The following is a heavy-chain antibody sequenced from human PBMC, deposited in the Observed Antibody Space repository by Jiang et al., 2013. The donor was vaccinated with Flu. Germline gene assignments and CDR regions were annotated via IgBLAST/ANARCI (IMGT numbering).Heavy chain of an antibody. Sequence: SLRISCEGSGYEVYQPRGSTWGAARSTRKRPGRGVGRIDPSDSYTTYSPSFEGHVTFSTDRSTSTAYLQWSSLKASDTAMYYCARQYSSAYYAGVWFDSWGQGTLVTVSS. CDR2: IDPSDSYT. CDR1: GYEVYQPRG. D-gene: IGHD6-19*01. V-gene: IGHV5-10-1*01. J-gene: IGHJ5*01. CDR3: ARQYSSAYYAGVWFDS.